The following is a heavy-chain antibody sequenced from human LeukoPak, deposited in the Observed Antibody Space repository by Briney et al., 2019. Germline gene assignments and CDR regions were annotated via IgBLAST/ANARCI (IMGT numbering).Heavy chain of an antibody. J-gene: IGHJ4*02. CDR1: GYSFTSYW. V-gene: IGHV5-51*01. Sequence: GESLKISCKGSGYSFTSYWIGWVRQMPGKGLEWMGIIYPGDSDTRYSPSFQGQVTISADKSISTAYLQWSSLKASDTAMYYCARQGDSGSYPGGVDYWGQGTLVTVSS. D-gene: IGHD1-26*01. CDR3: ARQGDSGSYPGGVDY. CDR2: IYPGDSDT.